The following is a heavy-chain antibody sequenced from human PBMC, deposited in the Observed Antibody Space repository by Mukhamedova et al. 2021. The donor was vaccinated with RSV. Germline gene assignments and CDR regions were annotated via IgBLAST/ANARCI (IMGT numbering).Heavy chain of an antibody. Sequence: YSLDSVKGRLIISRDNAKNSLYLQMNSLRAEDTAVYYCVRDHVGAIRVLDYWGQGTLVTVSS. J-gene: IGHJ4*02. D-gene: IGHD1-26*01. CDR3: VRDHVGAIRVLDY. V-gene: IGHV3-7*01.